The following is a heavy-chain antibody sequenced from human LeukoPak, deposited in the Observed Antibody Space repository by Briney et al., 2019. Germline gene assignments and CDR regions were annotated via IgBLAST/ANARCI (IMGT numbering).Heavy chain of an antibody. Sequence: GASVKVSCKASGYTFTSYYMHWVRQAPGQGLEWMGIINPSGGSTSYAQKFQGRVTMTRDTSTSTVYMELSSLRSEDTAVSYCAREVENGYSSGLYDYWGQGTLVTVSS. J-gene: IGHJ4*02. CDR3: AREVENGYSSGLYDY. D-gene: IGHD6-19*01. CDR1: GYTFTSYY. V-gene: IGHV1-46*01. CDR2: INPSGGST.